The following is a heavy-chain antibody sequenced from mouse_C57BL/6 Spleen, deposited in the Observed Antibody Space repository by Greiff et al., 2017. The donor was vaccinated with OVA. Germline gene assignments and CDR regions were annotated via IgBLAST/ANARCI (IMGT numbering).Heavy chain of an antibody. J-gene: IGHJ2*01. CDR2: IDPSDSST. CDR1: GYTFTSYW. Sequence: VQLQQPGAELVKPGASVTLSCKASGYTFTSYWMKWVKPRPGQGLEWIGEIDPSDSSTNYNQKFKGKAPLTVDTSSSTAYMQLSSLTSEDSAVYYGARLGTTVVATDWGQGTTLTVSS. V-gene: IGHV1-50*01. CDR3: ARLGTTVVATD. D-gene: IGHD1-1*01.